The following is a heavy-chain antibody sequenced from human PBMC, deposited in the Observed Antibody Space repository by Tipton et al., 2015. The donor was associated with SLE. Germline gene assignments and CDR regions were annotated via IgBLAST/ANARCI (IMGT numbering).Heavy chain of an antibody. D-gene: IGHD2-15*01. J-gene: IGHJ2*01. V-gene: IGHV4-59*02. Sequence: TLSLTCTVSDGSVTSYYWSWIRQPPGKGLEWIGNIYHSGYTKYNPSLKSRVTISVDTSKNQFSLKLTSVTAADTAVYYCGRGIVQVLAATPGWYFDLWGRGTLVTVSS. CDR3: GRGIVQVLAATPGWYFDL. CDR1: DGSVTSYY. CDR2: IYHSGYT.